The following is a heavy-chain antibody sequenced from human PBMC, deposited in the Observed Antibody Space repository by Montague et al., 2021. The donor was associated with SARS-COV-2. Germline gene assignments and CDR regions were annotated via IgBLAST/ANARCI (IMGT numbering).Heavy chain of an antibody. Sequence: SETLSLTCTVSGGSISTCYWAWIRQPPGKGLEWIGYVYYSGRSSYNPSLKSRVTISVDTSKNQFSLRLRSVTAADTAVYYCARHDPHHINMFQAFDLWGQGTMVTVSS. CDR1: GGSISTCY. CDR3: ARHDPHHINMFQAFDL. J-gene: IGHJ3*01. V-gene: IGHV4-59*08. D-gene: IGHD3-10*02. CDR2: VYYSGRS.